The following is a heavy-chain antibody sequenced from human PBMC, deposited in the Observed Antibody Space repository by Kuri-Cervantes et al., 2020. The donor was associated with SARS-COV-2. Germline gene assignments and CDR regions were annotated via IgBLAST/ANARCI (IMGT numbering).Heavy chain of an antibody. CDR3: ARGDIAARGGEYYYYHYGMDV. Sequence: SVKVSCKASGGTFSSYAISWVRQAPGQGLEWMGGIIPIFGTANYAQKFQGRVTITADESTSTAYMELSSLRSEDTAVYYCARGDIAARGGEYYYYHYGMDVWGQGTTVTVSS. D-gene: IGHD6-6*01. CDR2: IIPIFGTA. J-gene: IGHJ6*02. CDR1: GGTFSSYA. V-gene: IGHV1-69*13.